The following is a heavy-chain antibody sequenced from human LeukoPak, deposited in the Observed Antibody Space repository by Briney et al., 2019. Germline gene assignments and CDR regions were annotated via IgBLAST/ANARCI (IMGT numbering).Heavy chain of an antibody. D-gene: IGHD3-22*01. CDR1: GYTFTSYA. V-gene: IGHV1-3*01. CDR3: ARLDYYDSN. Sequence: ASVKVSCKASGYTFTSYAMHWVRQAPGQRLEWMGWINAGNGSTKYSQKFQGRVTMTRNTSISTAYMELSSLGSEDTAVYYCARLDYYDSNWGQGTLVTVSS. CDR2: INAGNGST. J-gene: IGHJ4*02.